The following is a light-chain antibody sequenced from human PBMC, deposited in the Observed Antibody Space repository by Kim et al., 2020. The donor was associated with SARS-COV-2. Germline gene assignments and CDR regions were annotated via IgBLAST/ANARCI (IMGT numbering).Light chain of an antibody. Sequence: DIQITQSPSTLSASVGDRVTITCRASQSISDWLAWYQQKPGKAPKLLIYKASSLESGVPSRFSGSGSGTEFTLTISSLQPDDFATYYCQQYNSLTWTFGQGTKVDIK. CDR1: QSISDW. CDR2: KAS. J-gene: IGKJ1*01. CDR3: QQYNSLTWT. V-gene: IGKV1-5*03.